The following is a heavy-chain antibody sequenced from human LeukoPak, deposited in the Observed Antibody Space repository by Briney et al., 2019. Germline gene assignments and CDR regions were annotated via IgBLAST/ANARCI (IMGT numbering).Heavy chain of an antibody. CDR1: GFTFSSYW. V-gene: IGHV3-74*01. CDR2: IKSDGSST. J-gene: IGHJ3*02. Sequence: GGSLRLSCAASGFTFSSYWMHWVRHAPGKGLVWVSRIKSDGSSTTYADSVKGRFTISRDNAKKTLYLQMNSLRAEDTAVYYCARALGIADAFDIWGQGTMVTVSS. CDR3: ARALGIADAFDI. D-gene: IGHD1-14*01.